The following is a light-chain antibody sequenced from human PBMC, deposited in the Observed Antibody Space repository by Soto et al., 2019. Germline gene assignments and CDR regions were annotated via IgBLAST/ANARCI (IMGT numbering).Light chain of an antibody. J-gene: IGLJ2*01. CDR3: CSYAGSVV. Sequence: QSALTQPRSVSGSPGQSVTISCTGNSSDVGGYNYVSWYQQHPGKAPKLMIYDVTKRPSGVPDRFSGSKSGNTASLTISGLQAEDEADYYCCSYAGSVVFGGGTKLTV. CDR2: DVT. CDR1: SSDVGGYNY. V-gene: IGLV2-11*01.